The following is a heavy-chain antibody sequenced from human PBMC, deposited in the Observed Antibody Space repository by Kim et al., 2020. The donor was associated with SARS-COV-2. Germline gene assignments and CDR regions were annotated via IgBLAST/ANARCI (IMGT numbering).Heavy chain of an antibody. CDR3: ARDDGDCYVY. Sequence: GGSLRLSCAASGFTFGSYSMNWVRQAPGKGLEWVSSISSSSSYIYYADSVKGRFTISRDNAKNSLYLQMNSLRAEDTAVYYCARDDGDCYVYWGQGTLVTVSS. V-gene: IGHV3-21*01. CDR2: ISSSSSYI. CDR1: GFTFGSYS. D-gene: IGHD2-8*01. J-gene: IGHJ4*02.